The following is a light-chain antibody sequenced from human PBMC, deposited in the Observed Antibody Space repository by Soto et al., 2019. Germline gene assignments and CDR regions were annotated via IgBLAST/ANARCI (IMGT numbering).Light chain of an antibody. CDR2: EAT. CDR3: SSYTSTSTPWV. CDR1: SSDVGNYNH. Sequence: QSVLTQPASVSGSPGQSVTISCTGTSSDVGNYNHVSWYQQHPGKAPKLMIYEATQRPSGVSNRFSASKSGNTASLTISGLQAEDESDYYCSSYTSTSTPWVFGGGTKLTVL. J-gene: IGLJ3*02. V-gene: IGLV2-14*02.